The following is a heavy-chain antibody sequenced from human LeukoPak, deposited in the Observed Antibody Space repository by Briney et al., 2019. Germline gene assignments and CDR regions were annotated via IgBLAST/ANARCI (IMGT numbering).Heavy chain of an antibody. D-gene: IGHD3-10*01. V-gene: IGHV1-2*02. CDR2: INPNSGGT. Sequence: AASVKVSCKASGYTFTGYYMHWVRQAPGQGLEWMGWINPNSGGTNYAQKFQGRVTMTRDTSIITAYMDLSRLRSDDTAVYYCARSMVRGVIRTTGLSGNAFDIWGQGTMVTVSS. CDR1: GYTFTGYY. J-gene: IGHJ3*02. CDR3: ARSMVRGVIRTTGLSGNAFDI.